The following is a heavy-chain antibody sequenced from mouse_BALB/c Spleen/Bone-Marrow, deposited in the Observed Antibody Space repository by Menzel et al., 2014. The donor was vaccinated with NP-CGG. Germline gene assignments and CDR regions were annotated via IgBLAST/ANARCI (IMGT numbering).Heavy chain of an antibody. CDR1: GFTFSSYG. CDR3: ARRTGTDYYAMDY. Sequence: EVKLEESGGDLVKPGGSLKLSCAASGFTFSSYGMSWVRPTPDKRLEWVATISSGGVYTYSPDSVKGRFTISRDNAKNTLYLQMSSLKAEDTAMYYCARRTGTDYYAMDYWGQVTSVTVSS. D-gene: IGHD4-1*01. J-gene: IGHJ4*01. CDR2: ISSGGVYT. V-gene: IGHV5-6*02.